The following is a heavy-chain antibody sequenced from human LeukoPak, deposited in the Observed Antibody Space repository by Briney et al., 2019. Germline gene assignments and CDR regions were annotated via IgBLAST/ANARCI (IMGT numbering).Heavy chain of an antibody. Sequence: SVKVSCKASGGTFISYAISWVRQAPGQGLEWRGGIIPIFGTANYAQKFQGRVTITADESTSTAYMELSSLRSEDTAVYYCASQSPSDSSGWYGGAFDIWGQGTMVTVSS. CDR2: IIPIFGTA. CDR1: GGTFISYA. CDR3: ASQSPSDSSGWYGGAFDI. D-gene: IGHD6-19*01. J-gene: IGHJ3*02. V-gene: IGHV1-69*13.